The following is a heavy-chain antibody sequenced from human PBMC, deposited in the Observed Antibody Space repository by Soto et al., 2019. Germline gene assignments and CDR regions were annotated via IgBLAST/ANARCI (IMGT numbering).Heavy chain of an antibody. Sequence: GGPLRLCGAASVFTVSSYGMHWVRQAPGKGLEWVAVISYDGSNKYYADSVKGRFTISRDNSKNTLYLQMNSLRAEDTAVYYCATLVEYYYDSSGAYGMDVWGQGTTVTVSS. J-gene: IGHJ6*02. V-gene: IGHV3-30*03. CDR3: ATLVEYYYDSSGAYGMDV. D-gene: IGHD3-22*01. CDR1: VFTVSSYG. CDR2: ISYDGSNK.